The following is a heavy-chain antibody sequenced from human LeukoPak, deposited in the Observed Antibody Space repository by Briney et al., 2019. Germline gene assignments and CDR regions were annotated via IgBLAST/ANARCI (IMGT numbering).Heavy chain of an antibody. D-gene: IGHD3-22*01. J-gene: IGHJ4*02. CDR1: GYTLTELS. CDR2: FDPEDGET. Sequence: VSVKVSCKVSGYTLTELSMHWVRQAPGKGLECMGGFDPEDGETIYAQKFQGRVTMTEDTSTDTAYMELSSLRSEDTAVHYCATGLHYYDSSGYSDYWGQGTLVTVSS. V-gene: IGHV1-24*01. CDR3: ATGLHYYDSSGYSDY.